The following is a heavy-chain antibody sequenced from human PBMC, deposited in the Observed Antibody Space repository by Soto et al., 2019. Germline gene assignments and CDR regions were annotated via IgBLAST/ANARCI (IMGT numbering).Heavy chain of an antibody. J-gene: IGHJ4*02. V-gene: IGHV3-23*01. CDR1: GFTFSSYA. Sequence: GGSLRLSCAASGFTFSSYAMSWVRQAPGKGLEWVSAISGSGGSTYYADSVKGRFTISRDNSKNTLYLQMNSLRAEDTAVYYCAKDKSDYGDPIGFDYWGQGTLVTVSS. D-gene: IGHD4-17*01. CDR2: ISGSGGST. CDR3: AKDKSDYGDPIGFDY.